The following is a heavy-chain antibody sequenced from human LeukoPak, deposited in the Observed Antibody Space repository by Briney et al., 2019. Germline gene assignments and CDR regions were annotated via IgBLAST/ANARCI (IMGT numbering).Heavy chain of an antibody. CDR2: INPNSGGT. Sequence: EASVKVSCKASGYTFTGYYMHWVRQAPGQGLEWMGWINPNSGGTNYAQKFQGRVTMTRDTSISTAYMELSRLRSDDTAVYYCARVRYCDSSGYYTFDYWGQGTLVTVSS. J-gene: IGHJ4*02. D-gene: IGHD3-22*01. CDR1: GYTFTGYY. CDR3: ARVRYCDSSGYYTFDY. V-gene: IGHV1-2*02.